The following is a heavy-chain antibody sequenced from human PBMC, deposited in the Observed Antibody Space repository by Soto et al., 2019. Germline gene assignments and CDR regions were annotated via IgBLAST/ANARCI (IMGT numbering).Heavy chain of an antibody. CDR1: GGSISSYY. CDR3: AREGLSGYYYDSSGYYYTYYFDY. J-gene: IGHJ4*02. CDR2: IYTSGST. D-gene: IGHD3-22*01. V-gene: IGHV4-4*07. Sequence: SETLSLTCTVSGGSISSYYWSWIRQPAGKGLEWIGRIYTSGSTNYNPSLKSRVTMSVDTSKNQFSLKLSSVTAADTAVYYCAREGLSGYYYDSSGYYYTYYFDYWGQGTLVTVSS.